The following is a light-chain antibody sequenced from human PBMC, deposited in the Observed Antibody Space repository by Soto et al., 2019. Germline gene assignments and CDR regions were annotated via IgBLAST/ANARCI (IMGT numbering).Light chain of an antibody. CDR1: SSDVGGYNY. CDR3: ASYAGSNKV. V-gene: IGLV2-8*01. CDR2: EVT. Sequence: QSALTQPPSASGSPGQSVTISCTGTSSDVGGYNYVSWYQQHPGKAPKLMIYEVTKRPSGVPDRFSGSKSGNTASLTVSGLLAEDEADYYCASYAGSNKVFGTGTNVTVL. J-gene: IGLJ1*01.